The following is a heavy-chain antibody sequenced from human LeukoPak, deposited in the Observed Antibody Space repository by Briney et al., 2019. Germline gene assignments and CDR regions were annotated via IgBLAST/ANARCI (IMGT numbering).Heavy chain of an antibody. V-gene: IGHV4-59*12. Sequence: SETLSLTCSVSGGSIGSSFWSWLRQSPGKGLEWIGNIFYSGSTYYSPSLRSRVTISLDTSRNQFSLKLNSVTAADTAVYYCAKSNGYGLVDIWGQGTMVTVSS. D-gene: IGHD3-10*01. CDR2: IFYSGST. CDR1: GGSIGSSF. CDR3: AKSNGYGLVDI. J-gene: IGHJ3*02.